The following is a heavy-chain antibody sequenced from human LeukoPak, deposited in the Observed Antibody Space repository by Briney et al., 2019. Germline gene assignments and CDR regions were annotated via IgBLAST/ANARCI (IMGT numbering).Heavy chain of an antibody. J-gene: IGHJ4*02. D-gene: IGHD5-12*01. Sequence: GGSLRLSCAASGFTFSSYAMHWVRRAPGKGLEWVAVISYDGSNKYYADSVKGRFTISRDNSKNTLYLQMNSLRAEDTAVYYCARQPAGGYPFDYWGQGTLVTVSS. CDR3: ARQPAGGYPFDY. V-gene: IGHV3-30-3*01. CDR2: ISYDGSNK. CDR1: GFTFSSYA.